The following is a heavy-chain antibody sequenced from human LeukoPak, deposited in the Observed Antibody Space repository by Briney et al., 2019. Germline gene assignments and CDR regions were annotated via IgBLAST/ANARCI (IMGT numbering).Heavy chain of an antibody. D-gene: IGHD3-22*01. CDR3: ARGATHYYDSSGYYDY. V-gene: IGHV4-59*12. Sequence: PSETLSLTCTVSGGSISSYYWSWIRQPPGKGLEWIGYIYYSGSTNYNPSLKSRVTISVDTSKNQFSLKLSSVTAADTAVYYCARGATHYYDSSGYYDYWGQGTLVTVSS. CDR2: IYYSGST. CDR1: GGSISSYY. J-gene: IGHJ4*02.